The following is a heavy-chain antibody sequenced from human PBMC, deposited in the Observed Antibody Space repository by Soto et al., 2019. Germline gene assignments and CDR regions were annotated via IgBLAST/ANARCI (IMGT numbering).Heavy chain of an antibody. V-gene: IGHV3-23*01. Sequence: EVQLLESGGGLVQPGGSLRLSCAASGFTFSSYAMSWVRQAPGKGLEWVSAISGSGGSTYYADSVKGRFTISRDNSKNTLYLQMNSLRAEDTAVYYCAKDRESITGTTAPFDYWGQGTLVTVSS. CDR3: AKDRESITGTTAPFDY. CDR1: GFTFSSYA. D-gene: IGHD1-7*01. J-gene: IGHJ4*02. CDR2: ISGSGGST.